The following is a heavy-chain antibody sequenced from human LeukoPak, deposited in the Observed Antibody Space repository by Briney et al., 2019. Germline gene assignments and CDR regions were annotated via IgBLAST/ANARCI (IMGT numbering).Heavy chain of an antibody. V-gene: IGHV4-59*01. CDR3: ARPLYSSGWYALDY. CDR1: GGSMSSYY. D-gene: IGHD6-19*01. J-gene: IGHJ4*02. CDR2: IYYSGST. Sequence: SQTLSLTCTVSGGSMSSYYWSWIRQPPGKGLEWIGYIYYSGSTNYNPSLKSRVTISVDTSKNQFSLKLSSVTAADTAVYYCARPLYSSGWYALDYWGQGTLVTVSS.